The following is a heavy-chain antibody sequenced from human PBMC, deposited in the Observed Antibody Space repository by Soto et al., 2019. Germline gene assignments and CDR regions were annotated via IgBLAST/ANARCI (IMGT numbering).Heavy chain of an antibody. CDR2: VYYSGAT. CDR3: AREPSRGMVRSVFDY. Sequence: SXTLSLTCTVSGGSMSSDYWSWIRQSPGKGLEWIGYVYYSGATNYNPSFKGRVTISVDTSNDQFSLKLISVTAADTAVYYCAREPSRGMVRSVFDYWGQGTQVTVSS. D-gene: IGHD3-10*01. J-gene: IGHJ4*02. V-gene: IGHV4-59*01. CDR1: GGSMSSDY.